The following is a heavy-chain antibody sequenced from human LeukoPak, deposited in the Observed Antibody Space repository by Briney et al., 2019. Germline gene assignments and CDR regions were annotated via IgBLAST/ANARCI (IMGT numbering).Heavy chain of an antibody. J-gene: IGHJ4*02. V-gene: IGHV4-39*07. Sequence: SETLSLTCTVSGGSISSSSYYWGWIRQPPGKGLEWIGSIYYSGSTYYNPSLKSRVTISVDTSKNQFSLKLSSVTAADTAVYYCARDDYDSSGYYYLWDYWGQGTLVTVSS. CDR3: ARDDYDSSGYYYLWDY. CDR1: GGSISSSSYY. CDR2: IYYSGST. D-gene: IGHD3-22*01.